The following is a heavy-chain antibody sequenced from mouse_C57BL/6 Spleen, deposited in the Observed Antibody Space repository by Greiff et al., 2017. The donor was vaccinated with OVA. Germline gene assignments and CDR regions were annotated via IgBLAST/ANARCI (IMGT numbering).Heavy chain of an antibody. J-gene: IGHJ2*01. CDR1: GYTFTDYE. CDR2: IDPETGGT. V-gene: IGHV1-15*01. Sequence: VQLQQSGAELVRPGASVTLSCKASGYTFTDYEMHWVKQTPVHGLEWIGAIDPETGGTAYNQKFKGKAILTADKSSSTAYMELRSLTSEDSAVYYCTRYATVVVTDDDWGQGTTLTVSS. CDR3: TRYATVVVTDDD. D-gene: IGHD1-1*01.